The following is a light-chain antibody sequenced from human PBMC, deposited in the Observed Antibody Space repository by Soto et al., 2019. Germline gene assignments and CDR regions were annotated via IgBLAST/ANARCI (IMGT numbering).Light chain of an antibody. Sequence: QSALTQPASVSGSPGQSITISCTETRTDVGGFNHVSWYQQHPGKAPKVIIYGVYNRPSGVSSRFSASKSGNTASLTISGLQAEDEADYYCSSYTSISALDVFGTGTKVTVL. CDR1: RTDVGGFNH. J-gene: IGLJ1*01. CDR3: SSYTSISALDV. V-gene: IGLV2-14*01. CDR2: GVY.